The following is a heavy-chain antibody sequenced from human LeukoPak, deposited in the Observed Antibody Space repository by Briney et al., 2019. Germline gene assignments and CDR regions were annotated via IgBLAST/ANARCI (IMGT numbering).Heavy chain of an antibody. D-gene: IGHD5/OR15-5a*01. CDR1: GFTLSSYW. CDR2: IHQDGSEK. V-gene: IGHV3-7*01. Sequence: GGSLRLSCAASGFTLSSYWMSRVRQAPGTGLEWVANIHQDGSEKYYVDSVKGRFTISRDNAKNSLYLQMNSLRAEDTAIYYCGRESSSSTFDYWGQGTLVTVSS. J-gene: IGHJ4*02. CDR3: GRESSSSTFDY.